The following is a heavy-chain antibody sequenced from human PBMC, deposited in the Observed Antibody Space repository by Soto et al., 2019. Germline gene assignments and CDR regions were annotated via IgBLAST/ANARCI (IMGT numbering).Heavy chain of an antibody. D-gene: IGHD2-15*01. Sequence: EVQLVESGGGLVKPGGSLTLSCAASGFSFSNVWMSWVRQARGKALEWVGHIKSKSVGGTTDYTAPLKGRFTIPRDDSKDTLYLQMNRLKTEDTAVYYCYTYAAHTLSDGVTCNSVQTKIHDSWAQVSLVTASS. CDR1: GFSFSNVW. CDR2: IKSKSVGGTT. J-gene: IGHJ4*02. CDR3: YTYAAHTLSDGVTCNSVQTKIHDS. V-gene: IGHV3-15*01.